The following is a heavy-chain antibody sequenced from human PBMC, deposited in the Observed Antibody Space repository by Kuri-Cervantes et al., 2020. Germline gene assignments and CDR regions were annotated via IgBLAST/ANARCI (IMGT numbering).Heavy chain of an antibody. CDR3: ATDYYDSSGYYYVGY. CDR2: INHSGST. D-gene: IGHD3-22*01. CDR1: GGSFSGYY. J-gene: IGHJ4*02. V-gene: IGHV4-34*01. Sequence: SETLSLTCAVYGGSFSGYYWSWIRQSPGKGLEWIGEINHSGSTNYNPSLKSRVTISVDTSKNQFSLKLSSVTAADTAVYYCATDYYDSSGYYYVGYWGQGTLVTVSS.